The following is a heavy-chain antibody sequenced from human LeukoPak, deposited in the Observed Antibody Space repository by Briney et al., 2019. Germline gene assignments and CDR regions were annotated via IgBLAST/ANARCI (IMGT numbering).Heavy chain of an antibody. J-gene: IGHJ4*02. CDR3: ARAISGYDPTDY. CDR2: INWNGGTT. V-gene: IGHV3-20*04. D-gene: IGHD5-12*01. CDR1: GFTFDDYG. Sequence: RSGGSLRLSCAASGFTFDDYGMSWVRQAPGKGLQWVSGINWNGGTTGYVDSVKGRFIISRDNAKNSLYLQMNSLRVEDTALYYCARAISGYDPTDYWGQGTLVTVSS.